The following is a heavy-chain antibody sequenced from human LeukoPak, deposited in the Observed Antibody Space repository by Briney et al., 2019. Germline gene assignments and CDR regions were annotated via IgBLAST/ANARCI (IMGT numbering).Heavy chain of an antibody. Sequence: GGSLRLSCAASGFTFSGSAMHWVRQASGKGLEWVGRIRSKANSYATAYAASVKGRFTISRDDSKNTAYLQMNSLKTEDTAVYYCARDGRLHYYDSSGYYHWGQGTLVTVSS. CDR1: GFTFSGSA. CDR2: IRSKANSYAT. D-gene: IGHD3-22*01. V-gene: IGHV3-73*01. J-gene: IGHJ5*02. CDR3: ARDGRLHYYDSSGYYH.